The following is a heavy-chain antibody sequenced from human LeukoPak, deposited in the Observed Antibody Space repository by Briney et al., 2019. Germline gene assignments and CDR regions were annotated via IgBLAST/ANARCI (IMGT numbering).Heavy chain of an antibody. D-gene: IGHD2-15*01. CDR1: GGSISSYY. CDR2: IYYSGST. CDR3: AGIRVGAANFDY. V-gene: IGHV4-59*01. J-gene: IGHJ4*02. Sequence: SETLSLTCTVSGGSISSYYWSWTRQPPGKGLEWIGYIYYSGSTNYNPSLKSRVTISVDTSKNQFSLKLSSVTAADTAVYYCAGIRVGAANFDYWGQGTLVTVSS.